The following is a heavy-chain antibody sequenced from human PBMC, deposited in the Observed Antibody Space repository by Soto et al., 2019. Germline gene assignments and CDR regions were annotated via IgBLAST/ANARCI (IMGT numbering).Heavy chain of an antibody. Sequence: GGSLRLSCAASGFTFSSYGMHWVRQAPGKGLEWVAVIWHDGSNKYYADSVKGRFTISRDNSKNTLYLQMNSLRAEDTAVYYCARGGIEEDIVVVPAAHLWYYGMDVWGQGTTVTVSS. V-gene: IGHV3-33*01. D-gene: IGHD2-2*01. J-gene: IGHJ6*02. CDR2: IWHDGSNK. CDR1: GFTFSSYG. CDR3: ARGGIEEDIVVVPAAHLWYYGMDV.